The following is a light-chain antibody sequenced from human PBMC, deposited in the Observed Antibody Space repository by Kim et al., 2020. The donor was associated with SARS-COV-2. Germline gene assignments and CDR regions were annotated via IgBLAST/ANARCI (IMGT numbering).Light chain of an antibody. CDR3: NSRDSSGNHYV. CDR2: GKN. Sequence: ALGQTVRIQCQGDSIRSYYARWYQQKPGQAPVLVIYGKNNRPSGIPDRFSGSSSGNTASLTITGAQAEDEADYYCNSRDSSGNHYVFGTGTKVTVL. J-gene: IGLJ1*01. V-gene: IGLV3-19*01. CDR1: SIRSYY.